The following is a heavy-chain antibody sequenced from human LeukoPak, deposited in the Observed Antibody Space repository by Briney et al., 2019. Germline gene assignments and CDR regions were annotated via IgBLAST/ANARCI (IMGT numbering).Heavy chain of an antibody. Sequence: LRLSCAASGFTFSSYNMNWVRQAPGKGLEWIGYIYYSGSTYYNPSLKSRVTISVDTSKNQFSLKLSSVTAADTAVYYCASSITMIEDWYFDLWGRGTLVTVSS. CDR2: IYYSGST. D-gene: IGHD3-22*01. CDR3: ASSITMIEDWYFDL. J-gene: IGHJ2*01. V-gene: IGHV4-30-4*08. CDR1: GFTFSSYN.